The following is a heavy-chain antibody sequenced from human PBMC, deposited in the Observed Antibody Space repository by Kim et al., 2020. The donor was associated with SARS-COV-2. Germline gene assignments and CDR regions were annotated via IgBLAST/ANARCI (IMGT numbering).Heavy chain of an antibody. V-gene: IGHV1-8*01. CDR2: MNPNSGNT. Sequence: ASVKVSCKASGYTFTSYDINWVRQATGQGLEWMGWMNPNSGNTGYAQKFQGRVTMTRNTSISTAYMELSSLRSEDTAVYYCARGVKVPAAIWISYYYYMDVWGEGTTVTVSS. D-gene: IGHD2-2*01. J-gene: IGHJ6*03. CDR3: ARGVKVPAAIWISYYYYMDV. CDR1: GYTFTSYD.